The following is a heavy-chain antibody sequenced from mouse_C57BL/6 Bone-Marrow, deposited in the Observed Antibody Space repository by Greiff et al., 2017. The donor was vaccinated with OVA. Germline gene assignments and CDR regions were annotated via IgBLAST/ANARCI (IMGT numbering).Heavy chain of an antibody. D-gene: IGHD1-3*01. CDR2: IDPSDSYT. CDR3: AREKWETFDY. J-gene: IGHJ2*01. Sequence: QVKLQQPGAELVKPGASVKLSCTASGYTFTSYWMQWVKQRPGKGLEWIGAIDPSDSYTNYNQKFKGKATLTVDTASSTAYMQLSSLTSEDSAVYYCAREKWETFDYGGQGTTLTVSS. V-gene: IGHV1-50*01. CDR1: GYTFTSYW.